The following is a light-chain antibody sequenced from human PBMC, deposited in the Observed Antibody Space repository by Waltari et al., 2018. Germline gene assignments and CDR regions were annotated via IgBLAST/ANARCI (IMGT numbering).Light chain of an antibody. CDR3: QHYNKLPLT. CDR2: GAS. V-gene: IGKV3-15*01. Sequence: DIVMTQSPALLSVSPGDGVTLPCRASQSVGSSLAWYQQKPGQAPRLLIFGASTRATGIPARFSGSGSGTEFTLSITSLQSEDSALYYCQHYNKLPLTFGGGTKVEIK. J-gene: IGKJ4*02. CDR1: QSVGSS.